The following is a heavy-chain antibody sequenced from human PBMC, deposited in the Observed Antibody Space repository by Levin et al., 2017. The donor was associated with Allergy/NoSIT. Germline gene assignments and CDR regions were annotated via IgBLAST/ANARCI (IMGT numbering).Heavy chain of an antibody. J-gene: IGHJ4*02. CDR3: VRGVATAFFDY. Sequence: GGSLRLSCAASGFTFSNYAMNWVRQAPGKGLEWVAVISYDGSNKDHADSVKGRFTISRDFSNSTVYLQMNSLRPEDTAVYYCVRGVATAFFDYWGQGTLVTVSS. D-gene: IGHD2-21*02. V-gene: IGHV3-30-3*01. CDR1: GFTFSNYA. CDR2: ISYDGSNK.